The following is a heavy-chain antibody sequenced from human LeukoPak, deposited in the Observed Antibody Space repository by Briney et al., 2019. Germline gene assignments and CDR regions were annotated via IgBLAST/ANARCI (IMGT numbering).Heavy chain of an antibody. J-gene: IGHJ4*02. CDR3: AAVVRSGSPFDY. D-gene: IGHD6-25*01. CDR2: INSDGSLT. Sequence: GGSLRLSCAASVFTFSSYWMHWVRQAPGEGVVWVSRINSDGSLTRYADSVKGRFTISRDNAKNTLYLQMTSLRVEDTAVYYCAAVVRSGSPFDYWGQGTLVTVSS. CDR1: VFTFSSYW. V-gene: IGHV3-74*01.